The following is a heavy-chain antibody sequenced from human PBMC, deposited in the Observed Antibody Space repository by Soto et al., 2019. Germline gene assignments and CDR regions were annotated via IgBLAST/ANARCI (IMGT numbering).Heavy chain of an antibody. CDR3: ATDTPKRELRSYYYGMDV. D-gene: IGHD1-26*01. CDR2: FDPEDGET. J-gene: IGHJ6*02. Sequence: QVQLVQSGAEVKKPGASVKVSCKVSGYTLTELSMHWVRQAPGKGLEWMGGFDPEDGETIYAQKFQGRVTMTEDTSTDTAYIELCHLRSEDTAVYYCATDTPKRELRSYYYGMDVWGQGTTVTVSS. CDR1: GYTLTELS. V-gene: IGHV1-24*01.